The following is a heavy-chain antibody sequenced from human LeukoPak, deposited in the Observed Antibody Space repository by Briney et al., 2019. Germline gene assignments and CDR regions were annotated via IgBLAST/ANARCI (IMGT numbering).Heavy chain of an antibody. CDR2: IYRGGST. CDR3: ANKNYYYYYMDV. J-gene: IGHJ6*03. CDR1: EFTVSSNY. V-gene: IGHV3-53*01. Sequence: GGSLRLSCAASEFTVSSNYMSWVRQAPGKGLEWVSVIYRGGSTYYADSVKGRFTISRDNSKNTLYLQMNSLRAEDTAVYYCANKNYYYYYMDVWGKGTTVTISS.